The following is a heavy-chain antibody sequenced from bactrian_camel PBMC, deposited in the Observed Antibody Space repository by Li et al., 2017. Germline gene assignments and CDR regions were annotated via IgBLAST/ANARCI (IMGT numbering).Heavy chain of an antibody. D-gene: IGHD6*01. V-gene: IGHV3S53*01. J-gene: IGHJ4*01. CDR3: TTARPSSDTNSWFFNY. CDR2: IDSDGRS. Sequence: HVQLVESGGGTVQYGGSLRLSCTSNVYTTGFRCMAWFRHGRGKQGEGVATIDSDGRSSYADSVKGRFTISGDNTKNLVYLQMNDLEPEDTALHYCTTARPSSDTNSWFFNYWGQGTQVTVS. CDR1: VYTTGFRC.